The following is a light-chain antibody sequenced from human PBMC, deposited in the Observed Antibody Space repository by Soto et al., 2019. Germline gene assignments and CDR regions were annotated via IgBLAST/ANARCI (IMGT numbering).Light chain of an antibody. Sequence: EILLTQSPGTLSLSPGERSTLSCRAIQSVSSNYLAWYQQKPGQAPRLLIYAASSRATGIPDRFSGSGSGTDFTLTISRLEPEDFAVYYCQQYGSSPLFGPGTKVDIK. CDR3: QQYGSSPL. J-gene: IGKJ3*01. CDR1: QSVSSNY. V-gene: IGKV3-20*01. CDR2: AAS.